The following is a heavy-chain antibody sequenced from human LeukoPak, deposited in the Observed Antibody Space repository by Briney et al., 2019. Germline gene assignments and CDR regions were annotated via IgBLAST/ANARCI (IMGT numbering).Heavy chain of an antibody. D-gene: IGHD6-13*01. Sequence: SETLSLTCTVSGGSVSSGSYYWSWIRQPPGKGLEWIGYIYYSGSTNYNPSLKSRVTISVDTYKNQFALKLRSVTAADTGVYYCARVGAPAAVTCDPWGGGTLVSVPS. V-gene: IGHV4-61*01. CDR1: GGSVSSGSYY. CDR3: ARVGAPAAVTCDP. CDR2: IYYSGST. J-gene: IGHJ5*02.